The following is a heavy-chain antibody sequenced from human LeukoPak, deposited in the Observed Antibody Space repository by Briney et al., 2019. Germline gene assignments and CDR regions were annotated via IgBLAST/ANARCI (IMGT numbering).Heavy chain of an antibody. Sequence: KSSQTLSLTCTVSGDSIINGSYYWSWIRQPPGKGLEWIGCIYYSGSTYYNPSLKSRVIISLDTSKNQLSLKLSSLTAADTAFYYCARDGRLWFGEANWFDPWGQGTLVTVSS. J-gene: IGHJ5*02. D-gene: IGHD3-10*01. V-gene: IGHV4-31*03. CDR1: GDSIINGSYY. CDR2: IYYSGST. CDR3: ARDGRLWFGEANWFDP.